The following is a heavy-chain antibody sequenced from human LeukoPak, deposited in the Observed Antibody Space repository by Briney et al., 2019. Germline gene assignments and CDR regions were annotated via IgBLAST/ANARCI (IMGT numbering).Heavy chain of an antibody. CDR1: GFTFSSYA. CDR2: ISGSGGST. V-gene: IGHV3-23*01. J-gene: IGHJ4*02. CDR3: ARDHHRMVRGVMAY. D-gene: IGHD3-10*01. Sequence: GGSLRLSCAASGFTFSSYAMSWVRQAPGKGLEWVSAISGSGGSTYYADSVKGRFTISRDNSKNTLYLQMNSLRAEDTAVYYCARDHHRMVRGVMAYWGQGTLVTVSS.